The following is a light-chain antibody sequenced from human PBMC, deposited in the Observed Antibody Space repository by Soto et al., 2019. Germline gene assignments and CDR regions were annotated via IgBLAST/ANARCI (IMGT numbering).Light chain of an antibody. V-gene: IGKV3-15*01. CDR1: QSVSSN. Sequence: EIVMTQSPVTLSVSPGERATLSCRASQSVSSNLAWYQQKPGQAPSLLIYGASTRATGVPARFSGSGSGTEFTLTISSLQSEDFAVYYCQQYNNWPITFGQGTRLKI. CDR2: GAS. J-gene: IGKJ5*01. CDR3: QQYNNWPIT.